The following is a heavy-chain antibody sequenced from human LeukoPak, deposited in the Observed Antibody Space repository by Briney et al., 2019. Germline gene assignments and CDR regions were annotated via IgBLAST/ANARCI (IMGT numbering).Heavy chain of an antibody. J-gene: IGHJ4*02. CDR2: ISSSGHTI. V-gene: IGHV3-48*03. Sequence: PGGSLRLSCEASGFTFSSYEMNWVRQAPGKGLEWVSYISSSGHTIYYADSVKGRFTISRDNAKNSLYLQMNSLRAEDTAVYYCARFGYSYGTIYWGQGTLVTVSS. D-gene: IGHD5-18*01. CDR3: ARFGYSYGTIY. CDR1: GFTFSSYE.